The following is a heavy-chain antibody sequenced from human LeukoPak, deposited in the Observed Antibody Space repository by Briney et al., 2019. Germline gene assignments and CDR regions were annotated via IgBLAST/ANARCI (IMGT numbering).Heavy chain of an antibody. Sequence: ASVKVSCKVSGYTLTELSMHWVRQAPGKGLEWMGGFDPEDGETIYAQKFQGRVTMTEDTSTDTAYMELSSLRSEDTAVYYCAYVVVTAKRGYYYYGMDVWGQGTTVTVSS. CDR2: FDPEDGET. CDR3: AYVVVTAKRGYYYYGMDV. D-gene: IGHD2-21*02. CDR1: GYTLTELS. J-gene: IGHJ6*02. V-gene: IGHV1-24*01.